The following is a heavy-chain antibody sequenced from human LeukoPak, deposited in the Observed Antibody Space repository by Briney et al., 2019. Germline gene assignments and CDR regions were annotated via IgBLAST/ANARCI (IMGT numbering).Heavy chain of an antibody. Sequence: QTGGSLRLSCSASGFTFSSYAMHWVRQAPGKGLEYVSAISSNGGSTYYADSVKGRFTISRDNSKNTLYLQMSSLRAEDTAVYYCVKGSYCSSTCCQTSHITLFDYWGQGTLVTVSS. CDR1: GFTFSSYA. J-gene: IGHJ4*02. CDR2: ISSNGGST. CDR3: VKGSYCSSTCCQTSHITLFDY. D-gene: IGHD2-2*01. V-gene: IGHV3-64D*06.